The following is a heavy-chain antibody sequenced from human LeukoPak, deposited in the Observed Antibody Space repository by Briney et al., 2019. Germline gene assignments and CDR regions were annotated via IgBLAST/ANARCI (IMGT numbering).Heavy chain of an antibody. CDR1: GFTFSRYW. Sequence: GGSLRLSCAASGFTFSRYWMHWVRQAPGEGLVWVSRIKTDGTYTSNADSVKGRFTISGDNAKSTLCLQMNSLRVEDTAVYYCVADLGDYADFWGQGTLVTVSS. J-gene: IGHJ4*02. CDR2: IKTDGTYT. V-gene: IGHV3-74*01. CDR3: VADLGDYADF.